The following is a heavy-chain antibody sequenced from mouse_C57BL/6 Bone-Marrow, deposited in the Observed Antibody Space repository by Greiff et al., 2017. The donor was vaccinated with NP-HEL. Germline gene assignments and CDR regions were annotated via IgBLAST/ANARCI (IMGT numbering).Heavy chain of an antibody. CDR3: LLRWNAMDY. V-gene: IGHV1-76*01. CDR2: IYPGSGNT. J-gene: IGHJ4*01. CDR1: GYTFTDYY. Sequence: QVQLQQSGAELVRPGASVKLSCKASGYTFTDYYINWVKQRPGQGLEWIARIYPGSGNTYYNEKFKGKATLTAEKSSSTAYMQLSSLTSEDSAVYFCLLRWNAMDYWGQGTSVTVSS. D-gene: IGHD1-1*01.